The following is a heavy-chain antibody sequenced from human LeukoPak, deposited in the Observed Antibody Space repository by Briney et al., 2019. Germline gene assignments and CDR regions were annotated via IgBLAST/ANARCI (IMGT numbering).Heavy chain of an antibody. CDR2: IYTSGST. Sequence: PSQTLSLTCTVSGGSISSGSYYWSWIRQPAGKGLEWIGRIYTSGSTNYNPSLKSRVTISVDTSKNQFSLKLSSVTAADTAVYYCARSQLRGTFLWGQGTLVTVSS. CDR3: ARSQLRGTFL. CDR1: GGSISSGSYY. D-gene: IGHD2/OR15-2a*01. V-gene: IGHV4-61*02. J-gene: IGHJ4*02.